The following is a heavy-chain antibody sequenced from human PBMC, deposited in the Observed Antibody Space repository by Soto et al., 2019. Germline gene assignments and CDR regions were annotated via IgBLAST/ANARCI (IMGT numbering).Heavy chain of an antibody. CDR2: ISGDGVTT. CDR1: GFPFSSYW. J-gene: IGHJ4*02. Sequence: EVQLVESGGDLVQRGGSLRLSCAASGFPFSSYWMHWVRHTPGKGLEWVARISGDGVTTYYADSLTGRFTVSRDNAKNTLSLQISGLRAEDTAVYYCAREYYGLLTGYYTDYWGQGTLVSVS. CDR3: AREYYGLLTGYYTDY. D-gene: IGHD3-9*01. V-gene: IGHV3-74*01.